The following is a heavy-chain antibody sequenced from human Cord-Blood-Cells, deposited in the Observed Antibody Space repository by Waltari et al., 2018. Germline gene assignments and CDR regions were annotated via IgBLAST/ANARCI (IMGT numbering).Heavy chain of an antibody. CDR3: ARRAGYSSSWYAFDI. D-gene: IGHD6-13*01. Sequence: EVQLVQSGAEVKKPGESLKISCKGSGYSFTSYWIGWVRQMPGKGLEWMGCIYPGDSDTIYRPPFQGQVTTSADKSISTAYLQWSSLKASDTAMYYCARRAGYSSSWYAFDIWGQGTMVTVSS. CDR2: IYPGDSDT. CDR1: GYSFTSYW. V-gene: IGHV5-51*01. J-gene: IGHJ3*02.